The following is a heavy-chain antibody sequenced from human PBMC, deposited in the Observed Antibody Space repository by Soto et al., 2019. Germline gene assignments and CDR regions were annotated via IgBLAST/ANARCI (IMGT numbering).Heavy chain of an antibody. CDR1: GYTFTTYQ. CDR3: AKWSDNFDSIGRPLDY. CDR2: INPSGGST. V-gene: IGHV1-46*01. Sequence: ASVNVSCKASGYTFTTYQMHWVRQAPGQGLEWMGIINPSGGSTVYAQKFQGRVTMTRDTSTSTVYMELSSLRSEDTAVYYCAKWSDNFDSIGRPLDYWGQGTLVTVSS. J-gene: IGHJ4*02. D-gene: IGHD3-22*01.